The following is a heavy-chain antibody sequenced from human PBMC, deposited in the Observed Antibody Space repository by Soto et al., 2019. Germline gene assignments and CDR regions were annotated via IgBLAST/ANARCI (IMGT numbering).Heavy chain of an antibody. V-gene: IGHV3-11*06. CDR1: GFTFSDYY. CDR3: ARAKGYFHTSGSDS. CDR2: VSSNSNYK. D-gene: IGHD3-22*01. J-gene: IGHJ4*02. Sequence: QVQLVESGGGLVKPGGFLRLSCAASGFTFSDYYMSWIRQAPGKGLEWISYVSSNSNYKNHADSVKGRFTISRDNAKNSRYLQMNSLRAEDTAVYYCARAKGYFHTSGSDSWGQGTLVTVSS.